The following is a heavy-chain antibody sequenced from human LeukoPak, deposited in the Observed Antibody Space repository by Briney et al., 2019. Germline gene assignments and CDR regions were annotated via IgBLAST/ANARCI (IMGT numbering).Heavy chain of an antibody. D-gene: IGHD3-9*01. V-gene: IGHV3-23*01. Sequence: GGSLRLSCAASGFTFSSYEMNWVRQAPGKGLEWVSAISGSGGSTYYADSVKGRFTISRDNSKNTLYLQMDSLRAEDTAVYYCAKVTTLDILTGYYRWAFDIWGQGTMVTVSS. CDR2: ISGSGGST. CDR3: AKVTTLDILTGYYRWAFDI. J-gene: IGHJ3*02. CDR1: GFTFSSYE.